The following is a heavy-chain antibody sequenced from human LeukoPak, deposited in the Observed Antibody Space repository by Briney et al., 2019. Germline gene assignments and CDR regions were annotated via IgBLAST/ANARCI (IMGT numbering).Heavy chain of an antibody. Sequence: PGGSLRLSCAASGFTFSNYWMTWLRQAPGKGLEWVATIKDDGTDKYYVDSVKGRFTISRDNDKKSLYLQMSSLRAEDTAVYYCGSWSSDWGQGTLVTVSS. CDR3: GSWSSD. CDR1: GFTFSNYW. CDR2: IKDDGTDK. J-gene: IGHJ4*02. V-gene: IGHV3-7*01.